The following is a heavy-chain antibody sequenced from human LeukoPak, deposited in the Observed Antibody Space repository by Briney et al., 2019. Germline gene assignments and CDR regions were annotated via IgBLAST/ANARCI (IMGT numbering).Heavy chain of an antibody. CDR3: ARVITMVRGVIIKGYYGMDV. CDR2: INHSGST. J-gene: IGHJ6*02. V-gene: IGHV4-34*01. CDR1: GGSFSGYY. D-gene: IGHD3-10*01. Sequence: SETLSLTCAVYGGSFSGYYWSWIRQPPGKGLEWIGEINHSGSTNYNPSLKSRVTIPVDTSKNQFSLKLSSVTAADTAVYYCARVITMVRGVIIKGYYGMDVWGQGTTVTVSS.